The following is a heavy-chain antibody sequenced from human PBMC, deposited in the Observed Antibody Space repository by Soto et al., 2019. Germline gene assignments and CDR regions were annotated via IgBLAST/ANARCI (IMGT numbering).Heavy chain of an antibody. J-gene: IGHJ4*02. CDR3: ARGVCFRWVY. Sequence: QVQLQESGPGLVKPSGTLSLTCAVSGGSISTDYCWSWVRQPPGKGLEWIGEVHHSGSTNYIQSLKIRVTMSVAKSGNQVSLELTSVAAADTAVYYCARGVCFRWVYWGQGTLVTVSS. D-gene: IGHD2-8*01. V-gene: IGHV4-4*02. CDR1: GGSISTDYC. CDR2: VHHSGST.